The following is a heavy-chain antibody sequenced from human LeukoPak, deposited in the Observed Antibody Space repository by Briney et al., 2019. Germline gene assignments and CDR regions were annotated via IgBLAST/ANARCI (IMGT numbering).Heavy chain of an antibody. V-gene: IGHV1-2*02. J-gene: IGHJ4*02. Sequence: RASVKVSCKASGYTFTGYYMHWVRQAPGQGLEWMGWINPNSGGTNYAQKFQGRVTMTRDTSISTAYMELSRLRSDDTAVYYCAKTTYYYDSSGYYNWGQGTLVTVSS. CDR1: GYTFTGYY. CDR2: INPNSGGT. CDR3: AKTTYYYDSSGYYN. D-gene: IGHD3-22*01.